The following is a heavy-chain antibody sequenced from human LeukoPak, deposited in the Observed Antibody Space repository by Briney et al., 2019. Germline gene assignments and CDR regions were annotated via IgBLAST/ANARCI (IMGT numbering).Heavy chain of an antibody. Sequence: SETLSLTCTVSGGSISSDYWSWIRQPPGKGLEWIGYIYYSGRTNYNPSLMSRVTISVDTSKNQFSLKLSSVTAADTAVYYCARAGYCSGGSCYSWFDPWGQGTLVTVSS. CDR2: IYYSGRT. D-gene: IGHD2-15*01. CDR3: ARAGYCSGGSCYSWFDP. V-gene: IGHV4-59*08. J-gene: IGHJ5*02. CDR1: GGSISSDY.